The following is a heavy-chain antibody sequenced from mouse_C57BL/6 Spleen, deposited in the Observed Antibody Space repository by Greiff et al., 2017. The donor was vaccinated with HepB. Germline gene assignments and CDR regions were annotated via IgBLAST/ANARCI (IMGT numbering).Heavy chain of an antibody. J-gene: IGHJ3*01. Sequence: VQLQQSGPELVKPGASVKIPCKASGYTFTDYNMDWVKQSHGKSLEWIGDINPNNGGTIYNQKFKGKATLTVDKSSSTAYMELRSLTSEDTAFYYCARGYYGSSLAWFAYWGQGTLVTVSA. V-gene: IGHV1-18*01. CDR3: ARGYYGSSLAWFAY. D-gene: IGHD1-1*01. CDR2: INPNNGGT. CDR1: GYTFTDYN.